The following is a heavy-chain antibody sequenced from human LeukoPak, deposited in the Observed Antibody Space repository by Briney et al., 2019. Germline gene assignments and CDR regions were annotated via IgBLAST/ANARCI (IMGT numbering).Heavy chain of an antibody. CDR1: GFTFSSYA. CDR3: ARAFTPGIRKALWIGDSL. V-gene: IGHV3-30*04. D-gene: IGHD3-10*01. CDR2: VSAHGLDK. Sequence: GTSLSLSCAASGFTFSSYAMHWVRQAPGKGLEWLAVVSAHGLDKFYASSVRGRFTISKDTSKNTLSLQMNSLRSDDSGVYYCARAFTPGIRKALWIGDSLWDQGTLVTVSS. J-gene: IGHJ4*02.